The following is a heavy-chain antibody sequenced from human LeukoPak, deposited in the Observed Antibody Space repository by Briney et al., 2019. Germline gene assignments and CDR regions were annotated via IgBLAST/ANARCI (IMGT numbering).Heavy chain of an antibody. J-gene: IGHJ6*02. CDR2: IIPIFGTA. Sequence: GASVKVSCKASGGTFSSCAISWVRQAPGQGLEWMGGIIPIFGTANYAQKFQGRVTITRDTSASTAYMELNSLRSEDTAVYYCARESAAGPHYYYYGMDVWGQGTTVAVSS. CDR1: GGTFSSCA. D-gene: IGHD6-13*01. CDR3: ARESAAGPHYYYYGMDV. V-gene: IGHV1-69*05.